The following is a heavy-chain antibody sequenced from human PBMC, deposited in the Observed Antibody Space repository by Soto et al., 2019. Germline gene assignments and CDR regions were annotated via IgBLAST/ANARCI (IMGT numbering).Heavy chain of an antibody. D-gene: IGHD6-13*01. V-gene: IGHV3-48*01. CDR1: GFTFSSYS. J-gene: IGHJ5*02. CDR3: ARPGRGYSSSWFDP. Sequence: EVQLVESGGGLVQPGGSLRLSCAASGFTFSSYSMNWVRQAPGKGLEWVSYISSSSSTIYYADSVKGRFTISRDNAMNSLYLQMKSLRAEDTAVYYCARPGRGYSSSWFDPWGQGTLVTVSS. CDR2: ISSSSSTI.